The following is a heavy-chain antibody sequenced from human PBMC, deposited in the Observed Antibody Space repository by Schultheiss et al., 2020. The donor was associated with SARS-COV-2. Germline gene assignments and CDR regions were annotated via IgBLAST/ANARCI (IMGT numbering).Heavy chain of an antibody. V-gene: IGHV1-24*01. Sequence: ASVKVSCKVSGYTLTELSMHWVRQAPGKGLEWMGGFDPEDGETIYAQKFQGRVTMTEDTSTDTAYMELSSLRSEDTAVYYCARSPYSSSWLDVCGQGTTVTVSS. CDR3: ARSPYSSSWLDV. CDR2: FDPEDGET. J-gene: IGHJ6*02. D-gene: IGHD6-13*01. CDR1: GYTLTELS.